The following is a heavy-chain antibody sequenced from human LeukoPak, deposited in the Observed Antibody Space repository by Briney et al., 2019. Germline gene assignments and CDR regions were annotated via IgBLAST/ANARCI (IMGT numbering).Heavy chain of an antibody. CDR3: ARRVAVARRDAFDI. J-gene: IGHJ3*02. Sequence: ASVKVSCKASGYTFTSYGISWVRQAPGQGLEWMGWISPYNGNTNYAQKLQGRVTMSTDTSTGTAYMELRSLRSADTAVYYCARRVAVARRDAFDIWGQGTMVTVSS. CDR2: ISPYNGNT. D-gene: IGHD6-19*01. V-gene: IGHV1-18*01. CDR1: GYTFTSYG.